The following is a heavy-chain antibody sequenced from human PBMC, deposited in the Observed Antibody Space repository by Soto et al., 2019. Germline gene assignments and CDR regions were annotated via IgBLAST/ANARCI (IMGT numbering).Heavy chain of an antibody. J-gene: IGHJ3*02. CDR1: GYSFTSYA. CDR3: ATAIADDAFDI. V-gene: IGHV1-3*01. Sequence: ASVKVSCKASGYSFTSYAMHWVRQAPGQRLEWMGWINAGNGNTKYSQKFQGRVTITRDTSASTAYMELSSLRSEDTAVYYCATAIADDAFDIWGRGTMVTVSS. D-gene: IGHD2-2*01. CDR2: INAGNGNT.